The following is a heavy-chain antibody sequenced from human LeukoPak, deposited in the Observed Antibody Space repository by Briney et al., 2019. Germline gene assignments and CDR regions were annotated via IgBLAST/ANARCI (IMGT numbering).Heavy chain of an antibody. V-gene: IGHV4-31*01. J-gene: IGHJ4*02. D-gene: IGHD3-22*01. CDR3: AKYSSGYYYGLN. CDR2: IFHNGKA. Sequence: SETLSLTCTVSGGSITINGYYWTWIRRQPGKGLEWIGYIFHNGKAYYNPSLKSLATISVDTSKNQFSLSLRSVTAADTAFYYCAKYSSGYYYGLNWGQGALVTVAS. CDR1: GGSITINGYY.